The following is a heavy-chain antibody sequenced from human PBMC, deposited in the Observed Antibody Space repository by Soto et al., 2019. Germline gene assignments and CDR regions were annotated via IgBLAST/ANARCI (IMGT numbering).Heavy chain of an antibody. V-gene: IGHV4-30-4*01. Sequence: SETLSLTCTVSGGSISSGDYYWSWIRQPPGKGLEWIGYIYYSGSTYYNPSLKSRVTISVDTSKNQFSLTLSSVAAADTAVYYCARLFSTYCSGGSCYSYYYYYYGMDVWGQGTTVTSP. CDR3: ARLFSTYCSGGSCYSYYYYYYGMDV. J-gene: IGHJ6*02. CDR1: GGSISSGDYY. CDR2: IYYSGST. D-gene: IGHD2-15*01.